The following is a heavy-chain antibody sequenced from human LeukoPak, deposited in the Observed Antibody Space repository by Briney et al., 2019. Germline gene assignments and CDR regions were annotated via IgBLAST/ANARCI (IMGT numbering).Heavy chain of an antibody. Sequence: PGGSLRLSCAASGFTFSSYGMHWVRQAPGKGPEWVAVIWYDGSNKYYADSVKGRFTISRDNSKNTLYLQMNSLRAEDTAVYYCARAPSGYYNWFDPWGQGTLVTVSS. V-gene: IGHV3-33*01. D-gene: IGHD3-10*01. CDR2: IWYDGSNK. CDR1: GFTFSSYG. CDR3: ARAPSGYYNWFDP. J-gene: IGHJ5*02.